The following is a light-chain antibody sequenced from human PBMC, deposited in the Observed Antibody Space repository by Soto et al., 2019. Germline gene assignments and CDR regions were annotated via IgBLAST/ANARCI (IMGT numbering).Light chain of an antibody. J-gene: IGKJ1*01. Sequence: DIVMTQSPDSLAVSLGERATINCKSSQSVLSSSNNRNYLAWYQQKSGQPPKLLIYWASTRESGVPDRFSGSGSGTDFTLTSSSLQAEDVAAYYCQHYYSIPWTFGQGTRVEIK. CDR2: WAS. V-gene: IGKV4-1*01. CDR3: QHYYSIPWT. CDR1: QSVLSSSNNRNY.